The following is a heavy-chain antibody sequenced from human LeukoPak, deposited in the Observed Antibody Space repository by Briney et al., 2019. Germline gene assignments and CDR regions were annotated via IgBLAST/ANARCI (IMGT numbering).Heavy chain of an antibody. D-gene: IGHD3-22*01. CDR3: ARDKGETYYYDSSGYYQDY. CDR2: INPSGGRT. V-gene: IGHV1-46*01. J-gene: IGHJ4*02. CDR1: GYTFTSYY. Sequence: ASVKVSCKASGYTFTSYYMHWVRQAPGQGLEWMGIINPSGGRTSQAQKFQGRVTMTRDTSTSTVYMELGSLRSEDTAVYYCARDKGETYYYDSSGYYQDYWGQGTLVTVSS.